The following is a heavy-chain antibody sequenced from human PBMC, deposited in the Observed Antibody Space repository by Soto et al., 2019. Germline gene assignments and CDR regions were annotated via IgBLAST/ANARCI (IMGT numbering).Heavy chain of an antibody. D-gene: IGHD6-13*01. CDR3: ARDLSGGSSWYEFDS. Sequence: SETLSLPFTVSGDSIRTSYWSWIRQPPGKGLEWIGYIHHTGSTNSNPSLKSRVTISADTPKHQFSLKVASVTSGDTAVYYCARDLSGGSSWYEFDSWGQGTLVTVSS. CDR1: GDSIRTSY. J-gene: IGHJ4*02. CDR2: IHHTGST. V-gene: IGHV4-59*01.